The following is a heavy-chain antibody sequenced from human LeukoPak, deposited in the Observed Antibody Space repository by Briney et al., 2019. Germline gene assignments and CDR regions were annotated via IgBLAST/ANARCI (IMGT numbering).Heavy chain of an antibody. J-gene: IGHJ5*02. Sequence: SETLSLTCTVSGGSISSYYWSWIRQPPGKGLEWIGYIYYSGSTNYNPSLKSRVTISVDTSKNQFSLKLSSVTAADTAVYYCARVRGDCSGGSCYHPSENRFDPWGQGTLVTVSS. CDR1: GGSISSYY. D-gene: IGHD2-15*01. V-gene: IGHV4-59*01. CDR2: IYYSGST. CDR3: ARVRGDCSGGSCYHPSENRFDP.